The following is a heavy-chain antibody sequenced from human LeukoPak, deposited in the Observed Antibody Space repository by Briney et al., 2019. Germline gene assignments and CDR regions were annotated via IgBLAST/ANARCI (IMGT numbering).Heavy chain of an antibody. D-gene: IGHD3-10*01. CDR1: GFSFNTYW. CDR3: VRDKGIITMIRGSSFDY. CDR2: IKEDGSEI. V-gene: IGHV3-7*01. Sequence: GGSLSLSCAASGFSFNTYWMSWVRQAPRKGLEWVANIKEDGSEIYYVDSVKGRFTISRDNAKNSLYLQMNSLRAEDTAVYYCVRDKGIITMIRGSSFDYWGQGTLVTVSS. J-gene: IGHJ4*02.